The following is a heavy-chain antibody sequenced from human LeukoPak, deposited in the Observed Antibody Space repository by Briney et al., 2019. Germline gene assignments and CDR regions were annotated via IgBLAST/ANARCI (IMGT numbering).Heavy chain of an antibody. Sequence: GGSLRLSCAASGFTFSDYYMRWLRQAPGKGRGWFSYIISSGSTIYYADSVKGRFTISRDNGKNSLYLQMNSLRAEDTAVYYCARGYWWRRGYYFDYWGQGTLVTVSS. CDR2: IISSGSTI. D-gene: IGHD2-15*01. CDR3: ARGYWWRRGYYFDY. V-gene: IGHV3-11*04. CDR1: GFTFSDYY. J-gene: IGHJ4*02.